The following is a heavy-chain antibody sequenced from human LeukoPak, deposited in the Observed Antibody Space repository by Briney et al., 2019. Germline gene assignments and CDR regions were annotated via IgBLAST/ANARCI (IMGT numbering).Heavy chain of an antibody. CDR2: IRYDGSNK. CDR1: GFTFSSYG. CDR3: AKGSKEVLFTRDHCMDV. V-gene: IGHV3-30*02. Sequence: GGSLRLSCAASGFTFSSYGMHWVRQAPGKGLEWVAFIRYDGSNKYYADSVKGRFTISRDNSKNTLYLQMNSLRAEDTAVYFCAKGSKEVLFTRDHCMDVWGKGTTVTISS. J-gene: IGHJ6*03. D-gene: IGHD3-3*01.